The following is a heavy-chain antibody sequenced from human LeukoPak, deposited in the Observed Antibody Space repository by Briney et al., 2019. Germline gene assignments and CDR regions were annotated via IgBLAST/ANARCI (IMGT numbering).Heavy chain of an antibody. V-gene: IGHV3-33*01. Sequence: GESLKISCKGSGYSFTSYWIGWVRQMPGKGLEWVADIWYDGSNKYYADSVKGRFTISRDNSKNTLYLQMNSLRAEDTALYYCARELSPVVKYYFEYWGQGTLVTVSP. D-gene: IGHD3-22*01. CDR3: ARELSPVVKYYFEY. J-gene: IGHJ4*02. CDR2: IWYDGSNK. CDR1: GYSFTSYW.